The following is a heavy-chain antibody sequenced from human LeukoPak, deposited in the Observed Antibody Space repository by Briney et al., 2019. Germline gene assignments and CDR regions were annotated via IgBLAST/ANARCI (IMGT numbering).Heavy chain of an antibody. J-gene: IGHJ4*02. CDR3: AKFNEMESGWGVTSFDY. CDR2: IYYSGST. D-gene: IGHD6-19*01. CDR1: GGSISSYY. V-gene: IGHV4-59*01. Sequence: KAWETLSLTCTASGGSISSYYWSWIRQPPGKGLEWIGYIYYSGSTNYNPSLKSRLTISVDTSTNQFSLKLSSVTAADTAVYYCAKFNEMESGWGVTSFDYWGQGTLVTVSS.